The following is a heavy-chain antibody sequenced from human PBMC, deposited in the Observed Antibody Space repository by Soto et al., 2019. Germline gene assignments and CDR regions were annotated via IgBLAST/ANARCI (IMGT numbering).Heavy chain of an antibody. CDR2: INHSGST. J-gene: IGHJ4*02. D-gene: IGHD2-21*02. CDR3: ARGADYCGGDCYTTYFDY. V-gene: IGHV4-34*01. CDR1: GGSFSGYY. Sequence: QVQLQQWGAGLLKPSETLSLTCAVYGGSFSGYYWSWIRQPPGKGLEWIGEINHSGSTNYNPSLKSRFTISVDTSKNQFSLKLSSVTAADTAVYYCARGADYCGGDCYTTYFDYWGQGTLVTVSS.